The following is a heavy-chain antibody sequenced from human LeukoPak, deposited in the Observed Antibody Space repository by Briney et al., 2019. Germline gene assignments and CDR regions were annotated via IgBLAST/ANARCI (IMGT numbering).Heavy chain of an antibody. Sequence: GGSLRLSCAASGFTFSSYGMHWVRQAPGKGLEWVAGISYDGSNKYYADSVKGRFTISRDNSKNTLYLQMNSLRAEDTAVYYCAKLGFVLRYFDWLWGGAIDYWGQGTLVTVSS. V-gene: IGHV3-30*18. J-gene: IGHJ4*02. CDR3: AKLGFVLRYFDWLWGGAIDY. CDR2: ISYDGSNK. CDR1: GFTFSSYG. D-gene: IGHD3-9*01.